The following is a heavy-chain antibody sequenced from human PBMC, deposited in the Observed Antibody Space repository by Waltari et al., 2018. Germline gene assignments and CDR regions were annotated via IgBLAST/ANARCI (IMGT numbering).Heavy chain of an antibody. CDR1: GGTFTGYY. CDR3: ARSSGARGSYYFDY. V-gene: IGHV1-2*02. CDR2: INPNSGGT. D-gene: IGHD3-10*01. Sequence: QVQLVQSGAEVKKPGSSVKVSCKASGGTFTGYYMHWVRQAPGQGLEWMGWINPNSGGTNYAQKFQGRVTMTRDTSISTAYMELSRLRSDDTAVYYCARSSGARGSYYFDYWGQGTLVTVSS. J-gene: IGHJ4*02.